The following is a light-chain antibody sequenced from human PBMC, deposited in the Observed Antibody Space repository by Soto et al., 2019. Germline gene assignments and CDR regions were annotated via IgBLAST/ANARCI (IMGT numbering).Light chain of an antibody. V-gene: IGKV3-20*01. J-gene: IGKJ1*01. CDR3: QEHGSSPRT. CDR1: QSVSSSY. Sequence: EIVLAQSPGTLSLAPREKATLSCRASQSVSSSYLAWYHQKPGQAPRLLIHGASSRAPGIPDRFSGSGSGTDFTLTISRLEPEDFAVYYCQEHGSSPRTFGQGTKVDIK. CDR2: GAS.